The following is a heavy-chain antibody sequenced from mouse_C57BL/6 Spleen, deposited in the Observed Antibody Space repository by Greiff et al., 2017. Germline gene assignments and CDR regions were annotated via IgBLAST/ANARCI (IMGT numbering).Heavy chain of an antibody. CDR1: GFTFSDYG. V-gene: IGHV5-17*01. CDR3: ARIRGLYAMDY. CDR2: ISSGSSTI. Sequence: DVKLVESGGGLVKPGGSLKLSCAASGFTFSDYGMHWVRQAPEKGLEWVAYISSGSSTIYYADTVKGRFTISRDHAKNTLFLQMTSLRSEDTAMYYCARIRGLYAMDYWGQGTSVTVSS. J-gene: IGHJ4*01.